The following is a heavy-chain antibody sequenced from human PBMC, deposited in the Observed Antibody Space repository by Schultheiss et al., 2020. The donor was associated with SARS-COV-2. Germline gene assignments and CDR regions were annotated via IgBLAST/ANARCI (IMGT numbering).Heavy chain of an antibody. D-gene: IGHD2-2*02. V-gene: IGHV5-51*01. CDR3: ARQAGGVYCSSTSCYTPYYFDY. J-gene: IGHJ4*02. Sequence: GESLKISCKGSGYSFSDYWIVWVRQMPGKGLEWMGIIYPGDSDTRYSPSFQGQVTISADKSISTAYLQWSSLKASDTAMYYCARQAGGVYCSSTSCYTPYYFDYWGQGTLVTVSS. CDR1: GYSFSDYW. CDR2: IYPGDSDT.